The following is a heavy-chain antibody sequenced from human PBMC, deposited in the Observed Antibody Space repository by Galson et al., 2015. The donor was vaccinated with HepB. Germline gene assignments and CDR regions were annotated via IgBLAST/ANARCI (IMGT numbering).Heavy chain of an antibody. D-gene: IGHD1-26*01. Sequence: SVKVSCKASGYTFTSYYMHWVRQAPGQGLEWMGIINPSGGSTSYAQKFQGRVTMTRDTSTSTVYMELSSLRSEDTAVYYCAKDRAVIVGAINDAFDIWGQGTMVTVSS. V-gene: IGHV1-46*01. CDR3: AKDRAVIVGAINDAFDI. J-gene: IGHJ3*02. CDR1: GYTFTSYY. CDR2: INPSGGST.